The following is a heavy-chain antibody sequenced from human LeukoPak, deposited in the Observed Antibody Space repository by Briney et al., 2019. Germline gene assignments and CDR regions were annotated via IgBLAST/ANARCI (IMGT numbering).Heavy chain of an antibody. CDR1: GFSLSTSGVG. J-gene: IGHJ5*02. CDR3: AHRPAGEYYDFWSGYKDNWFDP. Sequence: SGPTLVNPTQTLTLTCTFSGFSLSTSGVGVGWIRQPPGKALEWLALIYWNDDKRYSPSLKSRLTITKDTSKNQVVLTMTNMDPVDTATYYCAHRPAGEYYDFWSGYKDNWFDPWGQGTLVTVSS. D-gene: IGHD3-3*01. V-gene: IGHV2-5*01. CDR2: IYWNDDK.